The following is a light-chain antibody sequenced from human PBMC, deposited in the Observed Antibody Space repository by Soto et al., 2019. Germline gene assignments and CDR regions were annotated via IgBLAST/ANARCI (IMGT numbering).Light chain of an antibody. Sequence: DIQMTQSPSTLSGSVGDRVTITCRASQTISSWLAWYQQKPGKAPKLLIFAASSLQSGVPSRFSGSGSGTDFTLTISSLQPEDFATYYCQQSYSTPPTFGQGTNVEIK. CDR1: QTISSW. J-gene: IGKJ1*01. CDR2: AAS. V-gene: IGKV1-39*01. CDR3: QQSYSTPPT.